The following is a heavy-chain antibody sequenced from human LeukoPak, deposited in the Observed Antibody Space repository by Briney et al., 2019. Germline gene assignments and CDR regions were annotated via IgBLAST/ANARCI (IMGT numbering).Heavy chain of an antibody. CDR2: INSDGITT. J-gene: IGHJ4*02. CDR3: VRGYSSGYRLDY. D-gene: IGHD3-22*01. V-gene: IGHV3-74*01. Sequence: SGGSLRLSSAVSGFAFSNYWMHWDRQAPGKGLVWVSRINSDGITTSYADSVKGRFTISRDNAKNTLYLQMNNLRVEDAAVYYCVRGYSSGYRLDYWGQGTLVTVSS. CDR1: GFAFSNYW.